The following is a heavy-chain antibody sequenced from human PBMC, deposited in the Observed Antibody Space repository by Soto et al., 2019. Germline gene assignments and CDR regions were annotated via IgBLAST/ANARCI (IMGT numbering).Heavy chain of an antibody. D-gene: IGHD6-13*01. CDR1: WDSVASNSAA. J-gene: IGHJ4*02. Sequence: PSQNRSITCAISWDSVASNSAAWNWIRQSPSRGLEWLGRTYYRSKWYNYYAVSVKSRITINQDTSKNQFSLKLNSVNPDDTAVYYFARDDGAASELRNLKYWGQGTLVNVSS. CDR2: TYYRSKWYN. V-gene: IGHV6-1*01. CDR3: ARDDGAASELRNLKY.